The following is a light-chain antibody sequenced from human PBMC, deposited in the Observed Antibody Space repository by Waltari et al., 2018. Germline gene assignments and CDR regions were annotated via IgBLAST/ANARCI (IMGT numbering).Light chain of an antibody. Sequence: TISCSGSSSHIGSNYVYWYQQLPGTAPKLLIYRNNQRPSGVPDRFSGSKSGTSASLAISGLRSEDEADYYCAAWDDSLSGPGVFGGGTKLTVL. CDR2: RNN. CDR3: AAWDDSLSGPGV. CDR1: SSHIGSNY. V-gene: IGLV1-47*01. J-gene: IGLJ3*02.